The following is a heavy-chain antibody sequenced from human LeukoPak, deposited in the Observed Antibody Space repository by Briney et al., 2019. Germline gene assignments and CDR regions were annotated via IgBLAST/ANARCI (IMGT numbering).Heavy chain of an antibody. CDR2: IYYSGST. CDR3: ARDRTLDAFDI. J-gene: IGHJ3*02. Sequence: SETLSLTCTVSGGSISSYYWSWMRQPPGKGLEWMGYIYYSGSTKYNPSIKSRVTISVDTSKNQFSLKLSSVTAADTAVYYCARDRTLDAFDIWGQGTMVTVSS. D-gene: IGHD3-16*01. CDR1: GGSISSYY. V-gene: IGHV4-59*01.